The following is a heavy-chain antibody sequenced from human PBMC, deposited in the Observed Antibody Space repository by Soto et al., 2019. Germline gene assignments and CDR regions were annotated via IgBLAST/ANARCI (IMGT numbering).Heavy chain of an antibody. D-gene: IGHD2-15*01. J-gene: IGHJ4*02. CDR2: IWFDGSNT. Sequence: QVQLVDSGGGVAQPGRSLRLSCAASGFTFRSFGMHWVRQAPGKGLEWVALIWFDGSNTHYADSVKGRFTISRDNSNNPLYLQMHSLRHEDTAVYYGARDRGHGGNPAPFGYWGQGTLVSVSS. CDR1: GFTFRSFG. V-gene: IGHV3-33*01. CDR3: ARDRGHGGNPAPFGY.